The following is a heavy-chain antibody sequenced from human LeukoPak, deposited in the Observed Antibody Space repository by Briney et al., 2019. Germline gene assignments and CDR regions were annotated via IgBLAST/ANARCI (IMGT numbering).Heavy chain of an antibody. CDR2: ISGGGGTT. J-gene: IGHJ6*03. CDR1: GFTFSSFA. D-gene: IGHD5-24*01. V-gene: IGHV3-23*01. Sequence: PGGSLTLSCEGSGFTFSSFAMTWVRQAPGKGLEWVSAISGGGGTTYYAESVKGRFTVSRDNSNRRVFLQMDSLRTDDTAVYYCAKDLDGDCYYYYMDVWGNGTTVIVSS. CDR3: AKDLDGDCYYYYMDV.